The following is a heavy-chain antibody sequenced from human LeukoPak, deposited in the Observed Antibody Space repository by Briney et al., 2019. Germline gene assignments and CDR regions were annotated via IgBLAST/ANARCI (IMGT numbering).Heavy chain of an antibody. CDR3: ARGGEVPAAIGDAFDI. CDR1: GGSISSGGYY. D-gene: IGHD2-2*02. J-gene: IGHJ3*02. CDR2: IYHSGST. V-gene: IGHV4-61*08. Sequence: SETLSLTCTVSGGSISSGGYYWSWIRQPPGKGLEWIGYIYHSGSTNYNPSLKSRVTISVDTSKNQFSLKLSSVTAADTAVYYCARGGEVPAAIGDAFDIWGQGTMVTVSS.